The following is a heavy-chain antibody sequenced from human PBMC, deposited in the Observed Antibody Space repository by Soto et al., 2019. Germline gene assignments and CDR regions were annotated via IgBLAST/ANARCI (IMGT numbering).Heavy chain of an antibody. J-gene: IGHJ4*02. CDR3: THSTRRAGCSGGNCYLFDY. Sequence: QITLREPGPPLVKPTQTLTLTCTCSGFSVSASGVGMGWIRQPPGKALEWLALLFWDDDKRYSPSLKRRLTITKDTSRNQVVLTMTNMDPVDTATYYCTHSTRRAGCSGGNCYLFDYWGQGTLVTVSS. CDR2: LFWDDDK. V-gene: IGHV2-5*02. D-gene: IGHD2-15*01. CDR1: GFSVSASGVG.